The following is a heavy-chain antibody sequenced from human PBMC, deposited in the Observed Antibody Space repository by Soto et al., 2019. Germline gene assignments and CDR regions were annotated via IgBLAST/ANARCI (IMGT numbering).Heavy chain of an antibody. CDR2: IYWDDDK. CDR3: AHSLIGYYYDSGSSNWFEP. CDR1: GFALSTSGVG. Sequence: QITLKESGPTLVNPTQTLTLTCTFSGFALSTSGVGVGWIRQPPGKALEWLALIYWDDDKRYSPSLKSRLTITKGTSTNQLVLTMTNIDPVDTATYYSAHSLIGYYYDSGSSNWFEPWGQGTLVTVSS. J-gene: IGHJ5*02. D-gene: IGHD3-22*01. V-gene: IGHV2-5*02.